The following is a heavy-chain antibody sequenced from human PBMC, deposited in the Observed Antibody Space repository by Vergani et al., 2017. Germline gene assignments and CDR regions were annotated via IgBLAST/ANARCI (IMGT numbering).Heavy chain of an antibody. CDR3: ATTLNDYGDFVFDY. Sequence: QVQLEESGPGLVKPSETLSLTCTVSGGSFNTYYWSWIRQSPGKGLEWIGYIYSTGSTNYNPSLNSRVTMSVDTSKNQFSLRLNSVTAADTAVYYCATTLNDYGDFVFDYWGQGTLVTVSS. CDR1: GGSFNTYY. D-gene: IGHD4-17*01. J-gene: IGHJ4*02. V-gene: IGHV4-59*08. CDR2: IYSTGST.